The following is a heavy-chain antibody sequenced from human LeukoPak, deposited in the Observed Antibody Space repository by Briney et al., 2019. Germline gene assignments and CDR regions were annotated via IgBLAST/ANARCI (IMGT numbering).Heavy chain of an antibody. Sequence: PGGSLRLSCAASGFTFSDYYMSWVRQAPGKGLEWVSLISRDGGRTYYADSVKGRFTISRDNSKNSLFLQMTRLSAEDTAFYYCAKGGGDTAMAMDYWGQGTLVTVSS. J-gene: IGHJ4*02. V-gene: IGHV3-43D*03. CDR2: ISRDGGRT. CDR1: GFTFSDYY. D-gene: IGHD5-18*01. CDR3: AKGGGDTAMAMDY.